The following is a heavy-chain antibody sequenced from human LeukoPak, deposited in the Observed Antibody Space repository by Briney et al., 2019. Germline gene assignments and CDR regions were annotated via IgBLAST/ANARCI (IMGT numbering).Heavy chain of an antibody. Sequence: GSLRLSCAASGFTVSSNYMSWIRQPPGKGLEWIGTISYGGSTYSNPSLQSRVAISADTSKNQFSLKLNSVTAADTAVYYCARGVATWNSEYFQHWGQGTLVTVSS. D-gene: IGHD1-7*01. CDR3: ARGVATWNSEYFQH. CDR2: ISYGGST. V-gene: IGHV4-39*02. CDR1: GFTVSSNY. J-gene: IGHJ1*01.